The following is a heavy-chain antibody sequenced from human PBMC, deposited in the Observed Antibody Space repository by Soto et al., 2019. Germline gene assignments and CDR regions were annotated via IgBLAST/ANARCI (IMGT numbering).Heavy chain of an antibody. D-gene: IGHD2-15*01. Sequence: SETLSLTCTVSGGSISSGDYYWSWIRQSPGKGLEWIGYIYYSGSTYYNPSLKSRVTISVDTSKNQFSLKLSSVTAADTAVYYCARRWGRSFDYWGQGTLVTVSS. J-gene: IGHJ4*02. V-gene: IGHV4-30-4*01. CDR3: ARRWGRSFDY. CDR1: GGSISSGDYY. CDR2: IYYSGST.